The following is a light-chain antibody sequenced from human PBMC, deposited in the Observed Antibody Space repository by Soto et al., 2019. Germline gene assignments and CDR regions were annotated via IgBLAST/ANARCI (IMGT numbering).Light chain of an antibody. V-gene: IGKV1-8*01. CDR1: QGISSY. J-gene: IGKJ1*01. CDR3: QQYYSYPPT. Sequence: AIRMTQSPSSFSASTGDRVTITCRASQGISSYLAWYQQKPGKAPKLLIYAASTLQSGVPSMFSGSGTGTDFTLNISCLQSEDFATSYCQQYYSYPPTFGQATKVEIK. CDR2: AAS.